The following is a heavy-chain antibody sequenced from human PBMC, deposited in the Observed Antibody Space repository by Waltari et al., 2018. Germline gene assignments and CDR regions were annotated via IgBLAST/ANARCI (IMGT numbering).Heavy chain of an antibody. J-gene: IGHJ3*02. CDR3: ARTGARWLQFAAFDI. CDR2: IIQDGSEE. Sequence: EVLLVESGGGLVQTGGSLRLSCAASRFPFSNYWMNWVRQAPGKGVEWVANIIQDGSEEYYVDSVKGRFTISRDNAKNSLYLEMKTLRAEDTAIYYCARTGARWLQFAAFDIWGQGTMVTVSS. CDR1: RFPFSNYW. D-gene: IGHD5-12*01. V-gene: IGHV3-7*01.